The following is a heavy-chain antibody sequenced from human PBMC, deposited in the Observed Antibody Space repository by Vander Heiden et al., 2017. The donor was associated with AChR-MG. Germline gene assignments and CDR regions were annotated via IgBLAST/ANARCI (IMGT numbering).Heavy chain of an antibody. J-gene: IGHJ4*02. CDR2: IYSGGST. CDR3: ARGPSFYGDSKAY. Sequence: EVQLVETGGGLIQPGGSLRLSCAASGFPVSSNYMSWVRQAPGKGLEWVSVIYSGGSTYYADSVKGRFTISRDNSKNTLYLQMNSLRAEDTAVYYCARGPSFYGDSKAYWGQGTLVTVSS. V-gene: IGHV3-53*02. CDR1: GFPVSSNY. D-gene: IGHD4-17*01.